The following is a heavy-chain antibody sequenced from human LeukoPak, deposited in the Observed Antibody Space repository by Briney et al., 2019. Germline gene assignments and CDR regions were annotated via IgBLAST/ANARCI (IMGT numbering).Heavy chain of an antibody. J-gene: IGHJ6*02. CDR3: AREGFLGSSGWYAPHNYYYGMDV. CDR2: IYYSGST. Sequence: PSETLSLTCTVSGGSISSGGYYWSWIRQHPGKGLECIGYIYYSGSTYYTPSLKSRLTISVDTSKNQFSLKLSSVTAADTAVYYCAREGFLGSSGWYAPHNYYYGMDVWGQGTTVTVSS. D-gene: IGHD6-19*01. CDR1: GGSISSGGYY. V-gene: IGHV4-31*03.